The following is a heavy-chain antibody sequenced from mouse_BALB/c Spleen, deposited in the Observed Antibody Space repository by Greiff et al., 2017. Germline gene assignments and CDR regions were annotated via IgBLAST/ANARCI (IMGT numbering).Heavy chain of an antibody. CDR2: ISSGGSYT. D-gene: IGHD2-2*01. V-gene: IGHV5-9-4*01. CDR1: GFTFSSYA. Sequence: EVKVVESGGGLVKPGGSLKLSCAASGFTFSSYAMSWVRQSPEKRLEWVAEISSGGSYTYYPDTVTGRFTISRDNAKNTLYLEMSSLRSEDTAMYYCARRPGSYAMDYWGQGTSVTVSS. J-gene: IGHJ4*01. CDR3: ARRPGSYAMDY.